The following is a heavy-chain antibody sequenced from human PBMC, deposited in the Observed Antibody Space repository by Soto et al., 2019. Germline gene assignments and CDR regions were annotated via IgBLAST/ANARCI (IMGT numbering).Heavy chain of an antibody. CDR2: MNPNTGTT. V-gene: IGHV1-8*01. CDR1: GYTFTSHD. J-gene: IGHJ4*02. Sequence: ASVKVSCKASGYTFTSHDISWVRQATGQGLEWMGYMNPNTGTTGYAQKFQGRITMTMDTSIRTVYMELSSLTSEDTALYYCVREGFEYWGEGTQVTLSS. CDR3: VREGFEY.